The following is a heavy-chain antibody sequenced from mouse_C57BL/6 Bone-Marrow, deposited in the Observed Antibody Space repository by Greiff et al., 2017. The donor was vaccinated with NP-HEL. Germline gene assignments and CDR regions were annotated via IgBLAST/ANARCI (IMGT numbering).Heavy chain of an antibody. CDR2: IHPNSGST. J-gene: IGHJ4*01. V-gene: IGHV1-64*01. Sequence: QVQLQQSGDELVKPGASVKLSCKASGYTFTSYWMHWVKQRPGQGLEWIGMIHPNSGSTNYNEKFKSKATLTVDTSSSTAYMQLSSLSSEDSAVYYCARYLITTVVALWGKGTSVTVSS. CDR3: ARYLITTVVAL. CDR1: GYTFTSYW. D-gene: IGHD1-1*01.